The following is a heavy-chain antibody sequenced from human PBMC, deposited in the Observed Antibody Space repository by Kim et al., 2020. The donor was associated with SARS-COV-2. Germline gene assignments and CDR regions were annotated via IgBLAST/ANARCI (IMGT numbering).Heavy chain of an antibody. CDR3: ANDGSWYPGDAFDI. D-gene: IGHD6-13*01. CDR1: GFTFSSYA. CDR2: ISGSGGST. V-gene: IGHV3-23*01. Sequence: GGSLRLSCAASGFTFSSYAMSWVRQAPGKGLEWVSAISGSGGSTYYADSVEGRFTISSDNSKNTLYLQMNSMRAEETAVYYCANDGSWYPGDAFDIWGQGTMVTVAS. J-gene: IGHJ3*02.